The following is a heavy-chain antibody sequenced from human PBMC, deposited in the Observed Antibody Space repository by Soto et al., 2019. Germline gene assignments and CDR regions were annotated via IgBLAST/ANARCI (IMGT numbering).Heavy chain of an antibody. CDR3: AKDPNGDYVGAFDS. D-gene: IGHD4-17*01. Sequence: EVQLLESGGGLVQPGGSLRLSCTASGITFSSYAMTWVRQVPGKGLEWFSSVRGSSGVTYYADAVKGRFTISRENSKNTLYLQLNSLRAEDTAIYYCAKDPNGDYVGAFDSWGHGALVTVSS. J-gene: IGHJ4*01. CDR1: GITFSSYA. CDR2: VRGSSGVT. V-gene: IGHV3-23*01.